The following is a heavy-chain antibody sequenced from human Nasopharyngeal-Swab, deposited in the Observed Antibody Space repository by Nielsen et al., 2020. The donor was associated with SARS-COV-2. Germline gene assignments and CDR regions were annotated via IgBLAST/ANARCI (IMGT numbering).Heavy chain of an antibody. Sequence: GGSLRLSCAASGFIFSSYGMHWVRQAPGKGPEWVAVIWSDGSSEHYAGSVKGRFTISRDNSKNTLYLQMNSLSAEDTAVYYCAREDVLTGYGAFDMWGQGTMVTVSS. V-gene: IGHV3-33*01. D-gene: IGHD3-9*01. CDR2: IWSDGSSE. CDR1: GFIFSSYG. CDR3: AREDVLTGYGAFDM. J-gene: IGHJ3*02.